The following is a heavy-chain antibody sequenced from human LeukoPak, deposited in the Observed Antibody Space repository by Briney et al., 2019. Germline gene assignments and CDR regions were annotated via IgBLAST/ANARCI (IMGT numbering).Heavy chain of an antibody. CDR2: ISPTGSTT. CDR1: GFSFSGHW. J-gene: IGHJ4*02. CDR3: ARGPSSNWSGLDF. D-gene: IGHD6-13*01. V-gene: IGHV3-74*01. Sequence: GGSLRLSCAASGFSFSGHWMHWARQLPGKGLVWISRISPTGSTTSYADSVKGRFTVSRDNAKNTLYLQVNNLRAEDTAVYYCARGPSSNWSGLDFWGQGTLLTVSS.